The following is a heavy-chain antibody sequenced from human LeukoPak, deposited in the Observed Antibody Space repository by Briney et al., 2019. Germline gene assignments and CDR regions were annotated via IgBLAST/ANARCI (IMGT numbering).Heavy chain of an antibody. CDR3: AKSGYSYGYTSRGYYFDY. CDR1: GFTVSGNY. CDR2: IFSGGDT. D-gene: IGHD5-18*01. V-gene: IGHV3-53*01. J-gene: IGHJ4*02. Sequence: GGSLRLSCAASGFTVSGNYMSWVRQAPGKGLECVAVIFSGGDTYYADSVKGRFTISKDNSKNTLYLQMNSLRAEDTAVYYCAKSGYSYGYTSRGYYFDYWGQGTLVTVSS.